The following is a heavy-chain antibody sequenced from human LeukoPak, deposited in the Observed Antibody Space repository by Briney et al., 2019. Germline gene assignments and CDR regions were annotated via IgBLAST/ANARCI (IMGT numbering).Heavy chain of an antibody. Sequence: GASVKVSCKASGFTFTSSAMQWVRQARGQRLEWIGWIVVRSGNTNYAQKFQERVTITRDMSTSTAYMELSSLRSEDTAVYYCAADLGGDILTGYYFDWFDPWGQGTLVTVSS. V-gene: IGHV1-58*02. J-gene: IGHJ5*02. CDR3: AADLGGDILTGYYFDWFDP. CDR2: IVVRSGNT. D-gene: IGHD3-9*01. CDR1: GFTFTSSA.